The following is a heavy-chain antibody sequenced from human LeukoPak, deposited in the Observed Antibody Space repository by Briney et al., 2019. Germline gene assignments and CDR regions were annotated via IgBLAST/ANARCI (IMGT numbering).Heavy chain of an antibody. CDR3: ARDGYCSGGSCYSNFDY. J-gene: IGHJ4*02. V-gene: IGHV4-59*01. Sequence: SETLSLTCTVSGGSISSYYWNWIRQPPGKGLEWIGYIYYSGSTNYNPSLKSRVTISIDTSKNQFSLKLSSVTAADTAVYYCARDGYCSGGSCYSNFDYWGQGTLVTVSS. CDR2: IYYSGST. D-gene: IGHD2-15*01. CDR1: GGSISSYY.